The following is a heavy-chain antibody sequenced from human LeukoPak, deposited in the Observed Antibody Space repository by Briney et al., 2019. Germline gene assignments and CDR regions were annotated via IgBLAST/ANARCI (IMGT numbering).Heavy chain of an antibody. J-gene: IGHJ4*02. D-gene: IGHD2-15*01. CDR3: ARSSFCSGGTCYSSLDY. V-gene: IGHV1-18*01. CDR1: GYTFTSHG. CDR2: ISTYNANT. Sequence: ASVKDSCKASGYTFTSHGISWERQAPGQGLEWMGWISTYNANTNYAQELQGRITMPTDTSTSTAYMELRSLRSDDTAIYYCARSSFCSGGTCYSSLDYWGEGTLVTVSS.